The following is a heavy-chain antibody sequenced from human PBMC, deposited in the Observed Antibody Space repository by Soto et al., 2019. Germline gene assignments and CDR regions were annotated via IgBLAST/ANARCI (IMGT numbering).Heavy chain of an antibody. V-gene: IGHV3-9*01. CDR3: AKEGTRGYSYGYFDY. CDR1: GFTFDDYG. D-gene: IGHD5-18*01. J-gene: IGHJ4*02. Sequence: EVQLVESGGGLVQPGRSLRLSCAASGFTFDDYGMHWVRQAPGKGLEYVSGINWNSGSIVYAASVKGRFTISRDNVKNSLYLQMNSLRADDTALYYCAKEGTRGYSYGYFDYWGQGILVTVSS. CDR2: INWNSGSI.